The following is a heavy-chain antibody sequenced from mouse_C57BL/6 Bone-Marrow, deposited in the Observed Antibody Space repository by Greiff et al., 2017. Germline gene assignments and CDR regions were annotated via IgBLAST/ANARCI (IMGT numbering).Heavy chain of an antibody. J-gene: IGHJ2*01. D-gene: IGHD2-2*01. Sequence: EVQGVESGGGLVQPGGSMKLSCVASGFTFSNYWMNWVRQSPEKGLEWVAQIRLKSDNYATHYAESVKGRFTISRDDSKSSVYLQMNNLRAEDTGIYYCTGWLRRGYYFDYWGQGTTLTVSS. V-gene: IGHV6-3*01. CDR1: GFTFSNYW. CDR3: TGWLRRGYYFDY. CDR2: IRLKSDNYAT.